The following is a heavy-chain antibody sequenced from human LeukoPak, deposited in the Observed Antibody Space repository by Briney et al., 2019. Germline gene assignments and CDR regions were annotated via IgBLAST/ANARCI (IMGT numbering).Heavy chain of an antibody. CDR3: ARVYSGYDYVDY. D-gene: IGHD5-12*01. V-gene: IGHV1-46*01. CDR2: INPSGGST. Sequence: VASVKVSCKASGYTFTSYYMHWLRQAPGQGLEWMGIINPSGGSTSYAQKFQGRVTMTRDTSTSTVYMELSSLRSEDTAVYYCARVYSGYDYVDYWGQGTLVTVSS. J-gene: IGHJ4*02. CDR1: GYTFTSYY.